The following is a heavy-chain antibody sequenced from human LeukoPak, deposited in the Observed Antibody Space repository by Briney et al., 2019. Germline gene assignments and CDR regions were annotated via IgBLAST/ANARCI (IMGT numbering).Heavy chain of an antibody. D-gene: IGHD3-9*01. Sequence: SETLSLTCTVSGGSINSYYWNWIRQPPGKGLEWIGYIYYTGTTNYNPSLKSRLTILADTAKNQVSLKLTSVTAADTAVYYCARDRGATFDWDWFDPWGQGSPVTVSS. J-gene: IGHJ5*02. CDR2: IYYTGTT. V-gene: IGHV4-59*01. CDR3: ARDRGATFDWDWFDP. CDR1: GGSINSYY.